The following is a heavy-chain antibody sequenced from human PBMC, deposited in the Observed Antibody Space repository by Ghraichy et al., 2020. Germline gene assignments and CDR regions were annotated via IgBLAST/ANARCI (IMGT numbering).Heavy chain of an antibody. CDR3: ARDRSSYSYDSGGGPFDI. D-gene: IGHD3-22*01. CDR2: IMPMFGPP. Sequence: SVKVSCKASGGTFSGYTISWVRQAPGQGLEWMGGIMPMFGPPNYAQKFQGRVTLTADESTNTAYMELSSLRSEDTALYFCARDRSSYSYDSGGGPFDIWGLGTMVTVSS. V-gene: IGHV1-69*13. J-gene: IGHJ3*02. CDR1: GGTFSGYT.